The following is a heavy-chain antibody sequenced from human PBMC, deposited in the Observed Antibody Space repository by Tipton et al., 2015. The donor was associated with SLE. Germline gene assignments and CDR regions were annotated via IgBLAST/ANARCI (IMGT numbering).Heavy chain of an antibody. D-gene: IGHD3-22*01. J-gene: IGHJ4*02. CDR2: MYFSGRT. V-gene: IGHV4-39*07. CDR3: ARGGIYHDYSGNFDF. CDR1: GGSISSSNYY. Sequence: TLSLTCTVSGGSISSSNYYWGWIRQPPGKGLEYIGNMYFSGRTSYNPSLKSRVTISLDPSKSQFSLRLSSVTAADTAIYYCARGGIYHDYSGNFDFWGQGTLVTASS.